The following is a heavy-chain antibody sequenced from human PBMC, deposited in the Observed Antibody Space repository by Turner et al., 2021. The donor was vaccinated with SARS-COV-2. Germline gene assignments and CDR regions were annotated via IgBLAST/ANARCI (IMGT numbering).Heavy chain of an antibody. CDR1: GYTFSSYY. Sequence: QVQLVQSGAEAKKPGASVKISCRTSGYTFSSYYIHWVRQAPGQGLEWMGIFNPSGGGTSYAQNFQDRVTMTSDTSTSTVYMELSSLGSEDTAVYYCARDPRVPAVTNVNDAFDIWGQGTMVTVSS. D-gene: IGHD4-17*01. V-gene: IGHV1-46*01. CDR2: FNPSGGGT. CDR3: ARDPRVPAVTNVNDAFDI. J-gene: IGHJ3*02.